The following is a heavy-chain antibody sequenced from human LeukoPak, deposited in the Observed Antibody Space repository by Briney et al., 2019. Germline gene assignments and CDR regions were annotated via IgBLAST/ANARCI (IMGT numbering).Heavy chain of an antibody. J-gene: IGHJ4*02. V-gene: IGHV1-8*03. CDR2: MNPNSGNT. Sequence: EASVKVSCKASGYTFSSDDINWVRQASGQGLEWMGWMNPNSGNTGYGQKFQGRVTITRDTSINTAYMELSSLRTEDTAVYYCARRSHSGNYYATFGFWGQGTLVTVSS. CDR3: ARRSHSGNYYATFGF. CDR1: GYTFSSDD. D-gene: IGHD1-26*01.